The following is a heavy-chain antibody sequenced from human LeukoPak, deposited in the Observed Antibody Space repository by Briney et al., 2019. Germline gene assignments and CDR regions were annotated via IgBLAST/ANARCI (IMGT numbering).Heavy chain of an antibody. CDR2: IIPIFGTA. J-gene: IGHJ5*02. Sequence: SVKVSCKASGGTFSSYAISRVRQAPGQGLGWMGGIIPIFGTANYAQKFQGRVTITTDESTSTAYMELSSLRSEDTAVYYCARDQEVVVAATSYNWFDPWGQGTLVTVSS. D-gene: IGHD2-15*01. CDR3: ARDQEVVVAATSYNWFDP. CDR1: GGTFSSYA. V-gene: IGHV1-69*05.